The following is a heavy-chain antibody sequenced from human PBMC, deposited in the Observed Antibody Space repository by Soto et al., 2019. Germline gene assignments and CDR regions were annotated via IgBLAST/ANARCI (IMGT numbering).Heavy chain of an antibody. J-gene: IGHJ4*02. D-gene: IGHD3-10*01. Sequence: SVKVSCKASGGTFSSYAISWVRQAPGQGLEWMGGIIPIFGTANYAQKFQGRVTITADESTSTAYMELSSLRSEDTAAYYCASTLWFGESPLGYWGQGTLVTVSS. CDR2: IIPIFGTA. CDR1: GGTFSSYA. CDR3: ASTLWFGESPLGY. V-gene: IGHV1-69*13.